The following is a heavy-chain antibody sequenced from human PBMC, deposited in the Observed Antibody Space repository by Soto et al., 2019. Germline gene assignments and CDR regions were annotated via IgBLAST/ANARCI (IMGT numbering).Heavy chain of an antibody. CDR2: MNPNSGNT. V-gene: IGHV1-8*01. D-gene: IGHD6-6*01. Sequence: ASVKVSCKASGYTFTSYDINWVRQATGQGLEWMGWMNPNSGNTGYAQKFQGRVTMTRNTSISTAYMELSSLRSEDTAVYYCARGRGNRIAARPSWFDPWGQGTLVTVSS. CDR1: GYTFTSYD. CDR3: ARGRGNRIAARPSWFDP. J-gene: IGHJ5*02.